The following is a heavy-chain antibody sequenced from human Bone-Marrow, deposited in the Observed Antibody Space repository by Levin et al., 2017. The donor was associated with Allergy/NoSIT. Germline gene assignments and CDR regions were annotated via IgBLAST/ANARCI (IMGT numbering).Heavy chain of an antibody. V-gene: IGHV3-15*01. Sequence: SCAASGFTLSNVWMSWVRQAPGKGLEWIGHSKGKTDGGTTDYAAPVKGKFTISRDDSKNTLYLQMNSLKTEDTAVYYCTADSNGGMAYWGQGTLVAVSS. J-gene: IGHJ4*02. D-gene: IGHD4-23*01. CDR3: TADSNGGMAY. CDR2: SKGKTDGGTT. CDR1: GFTLSNVW.